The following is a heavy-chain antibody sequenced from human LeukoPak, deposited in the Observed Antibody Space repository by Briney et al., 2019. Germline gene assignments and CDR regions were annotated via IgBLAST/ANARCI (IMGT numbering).Heavy chain of an antibody. V-gene: IGHV4-34*01. CDR2: INHSGST. J-gene: IGHJ5*02. CDR3: ARDRSGIADRFGWFDP. CDR1: GGSFSGYY. Sequence: SETLSLTCAVYGGSFSGYYWSWIRQPPGNGLEWIGEINHSGSTNYNPSLKSRVTISVDTSKNQFSLKLSSVTAADTAVYYCARDRSGIADRFGWFDPWGQGTLVTVSS. D-gene: IGHD6-6*01.